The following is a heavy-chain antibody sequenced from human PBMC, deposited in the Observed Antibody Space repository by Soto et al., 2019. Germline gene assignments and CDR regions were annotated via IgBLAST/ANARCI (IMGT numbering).Heavy chain of an antibody. CDR1: GYTFSSYA. CDR3: ARVQNYYDSSGYYFDY. CDR2: INAGDGNT. J-gene: IGHJ4*02. V-gene: IGHV1-3*01. D-gene: IGHD3-22*01. Sequence: GASVKVSCKASGYTFSSYAMHWVRQAPGQGLEWMGWINAGDGNTKSSQKFQDRVTISRDKSTSTAYMELSSLRSEDTAVYYCARVQNYYDSSGYYFDYWGQGTLVTVSS.